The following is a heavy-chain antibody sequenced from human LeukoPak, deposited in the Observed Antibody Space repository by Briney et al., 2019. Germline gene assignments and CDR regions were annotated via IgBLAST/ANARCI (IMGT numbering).Heavy chain of an antibody. CDR3: AREGYSGTWDPFGY. J-gene: IGHJ4*02. Sequence: PSETLSLTCAVYGGSFSGYYWSWIRQPPGKGLEWIGEINYSGSTNYNPSLKSRVTISVDTSKNQFSLKLSSVTAADTAVYYCAREGYSGTWDPFGYWGQGTLVTVSS. D-gene: IGHD6-13*01. CDR1: GGSFSGYY. V-gene: IGHV4-34*01. CDR2: INYSGST.